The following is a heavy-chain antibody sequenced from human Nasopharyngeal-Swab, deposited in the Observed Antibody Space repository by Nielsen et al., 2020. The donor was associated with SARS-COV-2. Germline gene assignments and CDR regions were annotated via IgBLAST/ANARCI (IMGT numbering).Heavy chain of an antibody. CDR3: ASLIGYCTNGGCSSG. V-gene: IGHV1-69*02. J-gene: IGHJ4*02. D-gene: IGHD2-8*01. CDR2: IIPILGIA. Sequence: WVRQAPGQGLEWMGRIIPILGIANYAQKFQGRVTITADKSTSTAYMELSSLRSEDTAVYYCASLIGYCTNGGCSSGWGQGTLVTVSS.